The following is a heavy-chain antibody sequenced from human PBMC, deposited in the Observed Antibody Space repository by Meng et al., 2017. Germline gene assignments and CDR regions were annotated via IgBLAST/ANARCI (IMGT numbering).Heavy chain of an antibody. CDR1: GYSFTSYW. D-gene: IGHD3-22*01. CDR2: IYPGDSDT. V-gene: IGHV5-51*01. CDR3: ARLDSSGYYYDAFDI. J-gene: IGHJ3*02. Sequence: KVSCKGSGYSFTSYWIGWVRQMPGKGLEWMGIIYPGDSDTRYSPSFQGQVTISADKSISTAYLQWSSLKASDTAMYYCARLDSSGYYYDAFDIWGQGTMVTVSS.